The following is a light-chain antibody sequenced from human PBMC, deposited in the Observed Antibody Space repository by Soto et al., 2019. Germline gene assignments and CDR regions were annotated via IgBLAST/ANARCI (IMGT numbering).Light chain of an antibody. Sequence: EIVLTQSPGTLSLSPGETLSLSCRSSQSVRRYLAWYQHKPGQAPRLLIYDASNRATGIPARFSGSGSGTDFTLTISSLEPEDFAVYYCQQRSNWPRITFGQGTRLEIK. J-gene: IGKJ5*01. V-gene: IGKV3-11*01. CDR3: QQRSNWPRIT. CDR1: QSVRRY. CDR2: DAS.